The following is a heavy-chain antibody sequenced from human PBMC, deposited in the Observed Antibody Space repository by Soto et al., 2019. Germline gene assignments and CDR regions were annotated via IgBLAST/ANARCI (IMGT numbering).Heavy chain of an antibody. CDR2: IYWDDDK. V-gene: IGHV2-5*02. J-gene: IGHJ4*02. Sequence: SGPTLVNPTQTLTLTCTFSGFSLSTSGVGVGWIRQPPGKALEWLALIYWDDDKRYSPSLKSRLTITKDTSKNQVVLTMTNMDPVDTATYYCASSSPLLWFGEFPQKTYYFDYWGQGTLVTVSS. CDR1: GFSLSTSGVG. D-gene: IGHD3-10*01. CDR3: ASSSPLLWFGEFPQKTYYFDY.